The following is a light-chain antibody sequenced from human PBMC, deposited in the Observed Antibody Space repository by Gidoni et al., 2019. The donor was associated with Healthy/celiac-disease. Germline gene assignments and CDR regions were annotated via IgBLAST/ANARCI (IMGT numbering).Light chain of an antibody. CDR1: ALPKQY. CDR3: QSADSSGTSYVV. V-gene: IGLV3-25*02. Sequence: SYELTQPPSVSVSPGQTARITCSGDALPKQYAYWYPQKPGQAPVLVIYKDSERPSGIPERFSGSSSGTTVTLTISGVQAEDEADYYCQSADSSGTSYVVFGGGTKLTVL. CDR2: KDS. J-gene: IGLJ2*01.